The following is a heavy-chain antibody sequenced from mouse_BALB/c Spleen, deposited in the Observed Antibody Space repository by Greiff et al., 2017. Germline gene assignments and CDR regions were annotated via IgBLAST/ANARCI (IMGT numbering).Heavy chain of an antibody. D-gene: IGHD1-1*01. V-gene: IGHV5-4*02. CDR3: ARGDYYGSSYVYAMDY. J-gene: IGHJ4*01. Sequence: EVQGVESGGGLVKPGGSLKLSCAASGFTFSDYYMYWVRQTPEKRLEWVATISDGGSYTYYPDSVKGRFTISRDNAKNNLYLQMSSLKSEDTAMYYCARGDYYGSSYVYAMDYWGQGTSVTVSS. CDR2: ISDGGSYT. CDR1: GFTFSDYY.